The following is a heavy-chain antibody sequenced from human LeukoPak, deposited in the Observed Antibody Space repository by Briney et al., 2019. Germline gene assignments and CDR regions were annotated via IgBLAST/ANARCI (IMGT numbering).Heavy chain of an antibody. Sequence: GGSLRLSCAASGFTFSSYGMSWVRQAPGKGLEWVSAISPSGGSTYYADSVKGRFTISRDNSKNTLYMQMNSLRAEDTAVYYCAKPDCTSTSCYVGWFDPWGQGTLVTVSS. V-gene: IGHV3-23*01. CDR2: ISPSGGST. CDR3: AKPDCTSTSCYVGWFDP. CDR1: GFTFSSYG. D-gene: IGHD2-2*01. J-gene: IGHJ5*02.